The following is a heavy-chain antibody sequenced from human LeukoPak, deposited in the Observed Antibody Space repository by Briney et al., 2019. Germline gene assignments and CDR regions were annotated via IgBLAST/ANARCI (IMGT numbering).Heavy chain of an antibody. V-gene: IGHV3-7*01. CDR2: INQDGSEK. Sequence: GGSLRLSCAASGFTFRSYWMSWVRQAPGKGLEWVANINQDGSEKYYVDSVKGRFTISRDNAKNTLYLQMNSLRAEDTAVYYCARSMVTIPIPGGYWGQGTLVTVSS. J-gene: IGHJ4*02. D-gene: IGHD2-2*02. CDR3: ARSMVTIPIPGGY. CDR1: GFTFRSYW.